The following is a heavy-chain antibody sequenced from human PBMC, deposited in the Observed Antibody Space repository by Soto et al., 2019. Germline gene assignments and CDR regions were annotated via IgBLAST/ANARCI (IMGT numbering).Heavy chain of an antibody. CDR1: GFTFSSYS. V-gene: IGHV3-21*01. Sequence: ESGGGLVKPGGSLRLSCAASGFTFSSYSMNWVRQAPGKGLEWVSSISSSSSYIYYADSVKGRFTISRDNAKNSLYLQMNSLRAEDTAVYYCARDLSGYDPVPFDYWGQGTLVTVSS. CDR3: ARDLSGYDPVPFDY. CDR2: ISSSSSYI. D-gene: IGHD5-12*01. J-gene: IGHJ4*02.